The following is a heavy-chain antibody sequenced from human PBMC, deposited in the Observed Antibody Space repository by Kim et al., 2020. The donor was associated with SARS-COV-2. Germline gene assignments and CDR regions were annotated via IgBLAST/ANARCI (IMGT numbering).Heavy chain of an antibody. Sequence: GGSLRLSCAASGFSFNSYWMIWVRQAPGKGLEWVANINQDGSEKYYVDSVKGRFTISRDNAKNSLYLQVNSLRAEDTAVYYCVTGRYYSESWGQGTLVTVSS. CDR1: GFSFNSYW. CDR3: VTGRYYSES. V-gene: IGHV3-7*01. J-gene: IGHJ5*02. D-gene: IGHD3-10*01. CDR2: INQDGSEK.